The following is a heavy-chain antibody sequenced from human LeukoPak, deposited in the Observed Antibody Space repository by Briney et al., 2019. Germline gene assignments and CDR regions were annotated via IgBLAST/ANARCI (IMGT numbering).Heavy chain of an antibody. Sequence: SETLSLTCAVYGGSFSGYYWSWIRQPPGKGLEWIGEINHSGSTNYNPSLKSRVTISVDTSKNQFSPKLSSVTAADTAVYYCATGTYYYGSGTNQDYWGQGTLVTVYS. CDR3: ATGTYYYGSGTNQDY. CDR2: INHSGST. D-gene: IGHD3-10*01. J-gene: IGHJ4*02. V-gene: IGHV4-34*01. CDR1: GGSFSGYY.